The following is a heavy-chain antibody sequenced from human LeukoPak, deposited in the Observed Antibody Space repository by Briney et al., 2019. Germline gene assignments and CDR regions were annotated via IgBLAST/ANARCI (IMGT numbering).Heavy chain of an antibody. Sequence: PSQTLSLTCAVSGGSISSGGYSWSWIRQPPGNRLEWIGYIYHSGSTYYNPSLKSRVTISVDRSKNQFSLKLNSVTAADTAVYYCASGSGWQTAFDYWGQGTLVTVSS. CDR2: IYHSGST. V-gene: IGHV4-30-2*01. CDR3: ASGSGWQTAFDY. CDR1: GGSISSGGYS. J-gene: IGHJ4*02. D-gene: IGHD6-19*01.